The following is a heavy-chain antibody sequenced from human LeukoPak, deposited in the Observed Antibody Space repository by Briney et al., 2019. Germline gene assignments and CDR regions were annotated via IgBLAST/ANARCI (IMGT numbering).Heavy chain of an antibody. Sequence: SETLSLTCTLSGGSITSDYWSWIRQSPGKGLEWIGYFSYSGSTHYSPTLTSRVAISVDTSRNQLSLKLRSVTAADTAIYYCARADESLVYGMDVWGPGTTVIVSS. V-gene: IGHV4-59*08. CDR1: GGSITSDY. J-gene: IGHJ6*02. CDR3: ARADESLVYGMDV. CDR2: FSYSGST.